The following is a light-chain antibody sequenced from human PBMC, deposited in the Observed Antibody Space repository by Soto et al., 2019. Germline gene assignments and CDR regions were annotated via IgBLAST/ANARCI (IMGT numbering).Light chain of an antibody. V-gene: IGLV2-14*01. CDR1: SSDIGAYNC. CDR2: DVS. Sequence: QSALTQAASVSGSPGQSITISCTGTSSDIGAYNCVSWYQQHPGQAPKVLIYDVSNRPSGVPDRFSGSKSGNRASLTISGLQSEDEGDYYCSSYTSDITLVVFGGGTKLTVL. CDR3: SSYTSDITLVV. J-gene: IGLJ2*01.